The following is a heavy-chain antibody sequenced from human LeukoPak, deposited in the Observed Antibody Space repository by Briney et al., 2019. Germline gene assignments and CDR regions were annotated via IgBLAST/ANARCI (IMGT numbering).Heavy chain of an antibody. J-gene: IGHJ4*02. V-gene: IGHV3-66*01. CDR2: IYSGGST. CDR1: GFTVSSNY. D-gene: IGHD2-15*01. Sequence: PGGSLRLSCAASGFTVSSNYMSWVRQAPGKGLEWVSVIYSGGSTYYADSVKGRFTISRDNSKNTLYLQMNSLRAEDTAVYYCAREDCSGGSCYSGWGRGTLVTVSS. CDR3: AREDCSGGSCYSG.